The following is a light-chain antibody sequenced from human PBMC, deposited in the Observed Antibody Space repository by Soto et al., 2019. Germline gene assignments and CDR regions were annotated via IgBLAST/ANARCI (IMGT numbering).Light chain of an antibody. Sequence: DIQMTQSPPTLSASVGDRVTITCRASQSIRHYLAWYQQMPGKAPKLLIYGASTLQSGVPTRVSGSGSGTEFTLTISSLQPDDFGTYFCQHHNSYSQLFGQGTKVQIK. V-gene: IGKV1-5*01. J-gene: IGKJ1*01. CDR2: GAS. CDR3: QHHNSYSQL. CDR1: QSIRHY.